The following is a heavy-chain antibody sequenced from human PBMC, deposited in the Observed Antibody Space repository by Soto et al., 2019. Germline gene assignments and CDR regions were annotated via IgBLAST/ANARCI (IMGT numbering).Heavy chain of an antibody. CDR2: IVVGSGNT. CDR3: AAAKLVAAAPFDY. Sequence: SVKVSCKASGFTFTSSAVQWVRQARGQRLEWIGWIVVGSGNTNYAQKFQERVTITRDMSTSTAYMELSSLRSEDTAVYYCAAAKLVAAAPFDYWGQGTLVTSPQ. J-gene: IGHJ4*02. V-gene: IGHV1-58*01. D-gene: IGHD2-15*01. CDR1: GFTFTSSA.